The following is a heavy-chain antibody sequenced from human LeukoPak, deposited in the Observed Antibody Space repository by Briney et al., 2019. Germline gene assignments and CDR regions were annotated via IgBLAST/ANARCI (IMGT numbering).Heavy chain of an antibody. CDR1: GFTFSSYG. V-gene: IGHV3-30*03. D-gene: IGHD6-13*01. Sequence: GGSLRLSCAASGFTFSSYGIHWVRQAPGKRLEWVAVISYDGSNKYYADSVKGRFTISRDNSKNTLYLQMNSLRAEDTAVYYCAFSSSSWYVDAFDIWGQGTMVTVSS. CDR2: ISYDGSNK. J-gene: IGHJ3*02. CDR3: AFSSSSWYVDAFDI.